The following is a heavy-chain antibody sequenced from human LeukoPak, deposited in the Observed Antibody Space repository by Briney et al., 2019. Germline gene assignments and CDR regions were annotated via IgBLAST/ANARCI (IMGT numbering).Heavy chain of an antibody. CDR2: IYYSGST. CDR1: SGSISSYY. D-gene: IGHD3-10*01. J-gene: IGHJ4*02. CDR3: ATSGLNTMNRGVASIVS. V-gene: IGHV4-59*12. Sequence: SETLSLTCTVSSGSISSYYWSWIRQPPGKGLEWIGYIYYSGSTNYNPSLKSRVTMSLDTSNNLFSLKLSSMTAADTAVYYCATSGLNTMNRGVASIVSWGQGTLVTVSS.